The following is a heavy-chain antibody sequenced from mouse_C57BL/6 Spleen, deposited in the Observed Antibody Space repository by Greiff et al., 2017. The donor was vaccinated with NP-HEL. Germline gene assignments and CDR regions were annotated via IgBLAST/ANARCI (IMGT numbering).Heavy chain of an antibody. CDR3: ARSSITTVVANYFDY. D-gene: IGHD1-1*01. CDR1: GYTFTGYW. V-gene: IGHV1-9*01. J-gene: IGHJ2*01. CDR2: ILPGSGST. Sequence: QVQLKQSGAELMKPGASVKLSCKATGYTFTGYWIEWVKQRPGHGLEWIGEILPGSGSTNYNEKFKGKATFTADTSSNTAYMQLSSLTTEDSAIYYCARSSITTVVANYFDYWGQGTTLTVSS.